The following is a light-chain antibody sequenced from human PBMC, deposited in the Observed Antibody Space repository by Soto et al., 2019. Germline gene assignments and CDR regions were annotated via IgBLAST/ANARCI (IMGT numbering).Light chain of an antibody. CDR3: QQYASSPRT. CDR2: GAS. CDR1: QSVSSSY. J-gene: IGKJ1*01. V-gene: IGKV3-20*01. Sequence: EIVLTQSPRTLSLSPGERATLSCRASQSVSSSYLAWYQQKPGQAPRLLIYGASSRATGIPDRFSGSGSGTDFTLTISRLEPEDSAVYYCQQYASSPRTFGQGTKGDIK.